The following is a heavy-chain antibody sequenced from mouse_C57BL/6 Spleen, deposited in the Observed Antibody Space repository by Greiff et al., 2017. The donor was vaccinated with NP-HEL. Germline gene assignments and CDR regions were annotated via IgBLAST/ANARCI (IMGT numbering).Heavy chain of an antibody. V-gene: IGHV1-80*01. CDR2: IYPGDGDT. J-gene: IGHJ2*01. Sequence: VKLQESGAELVKPGASVKISCKASGYAFSSYWMNWVKQRPGKGLEWIGQIYPGDGDTNYNGKFKGKATLTADKSSSTAYMQLSSLTSEDSAVYFCARSYYYGSSYVYFDYWGQGTTLTVSS. CDR1: GYAFSSYW. CDR3: ARSYYYGSSYVYFDY. D-gene: IGHD1-1*01.